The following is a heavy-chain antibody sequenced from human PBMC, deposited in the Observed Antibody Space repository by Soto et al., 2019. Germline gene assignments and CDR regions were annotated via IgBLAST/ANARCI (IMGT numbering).Heavy chain of an antibody. J-gene: IGHJ3*02. CDR2: ISGSGGST. D-gene: IGHD4-17*01. CDR3: AKAFGLPSTVTTYAFDI. Sequence: GVLRLSCESSGFTFTSYAISWVRQDPGQGLEWVAAISGSGGSTYYADSVKCRFTISRDNSKNTLYLQMNSLRAEDTAVYYCAKAFGLPSTVTTYAFDIWGQGTMVTVSS. V-gene: IGHV3-23*01. CDR1: GFTFTSYA.